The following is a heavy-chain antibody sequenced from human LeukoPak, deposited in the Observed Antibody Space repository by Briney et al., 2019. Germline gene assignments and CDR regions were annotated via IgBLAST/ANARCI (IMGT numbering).Heavy chain of an antibody. V-gene: IGHV3-21*01. D-gene: IGHD3-10*01. CDR1: GFTFSSYS. CDR3: ARDPEAYGSGSNLFDY. J-gene: IGHJ4*02. Sequence: KPGGSLRLSCAASGFTFSSYSMNWVRQAPGKGLEWVSSISSSSSYIYYADSVKGRFTISRDNAKNSLYLQMNSLRAEDTAVYYCARDPEAYGSGSNLFDYWGQGTLVTVSS. CDR2: ISSSSSYI.